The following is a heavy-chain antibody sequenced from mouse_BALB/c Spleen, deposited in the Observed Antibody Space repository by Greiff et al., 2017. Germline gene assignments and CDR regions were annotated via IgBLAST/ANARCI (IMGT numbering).Heavy chain of an antibody. V-gene: IGHV1S16*01. D-gene: IGHD1-1*01. CDR3: ITTSWFAY. J-gene: IGHJ3*01. CDR1: GYTFTSYY. CDR2: INPSNGGT. Sequence: VQLQQSGAELVKPGASVKLSCKASGYTFTSYYMYWVKQRPGQGLEWIGEINPSNGGTNFNEKFKSKATLTVDKSSSTAYMQLSSLTSEDSAVYYCITTSWFAYWGQGTLVTVSA.